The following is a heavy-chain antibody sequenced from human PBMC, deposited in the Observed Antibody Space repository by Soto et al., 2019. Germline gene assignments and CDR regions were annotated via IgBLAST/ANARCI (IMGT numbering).Heavy chain of an antibody. V-gene: IGHV4-4*02. CDR2: IYHSGST. CDR1: GGSISSSNW. J-gene: IGHJ4*02. D-gene: IGHD6-19*01. Sequence: QVQLQESGPGLVKPSGTLSLTCAVSGGSISSSNWWSWVRQPPGKGLEWIGEIYHSGSTNYNPSLKSRVTISVDKSQNQFSLKLRSVTPADTAVYYCARDPSIAGADYRQYYFDYWGQGTLVTVSS. CDR3: ARDPSIAGADYRQYYFDY.